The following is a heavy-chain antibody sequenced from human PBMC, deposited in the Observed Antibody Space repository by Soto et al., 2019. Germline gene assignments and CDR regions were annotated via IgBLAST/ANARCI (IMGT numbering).Heavy chain of an antibody. Sequence: QVQLVQSGDEVKKPGSSVKDSCKASGGTFSNYAITWLRQAPGQGLEWVGRIIPIFGTTNVAQKFQGRVTITADESTTTANMELSGLRSDDTAVYYCAKDGGADGYFGNWLDPWGQGTLVTVSS. CDR2: IIPIFGTT. CDR1: GGTFSNYA. D-gene: IGHD5-12*01. V-gene: IGHV1-69*15. J-gene: IGHJ5*02. CDR3: AKDGGADGYFGNWLDP.